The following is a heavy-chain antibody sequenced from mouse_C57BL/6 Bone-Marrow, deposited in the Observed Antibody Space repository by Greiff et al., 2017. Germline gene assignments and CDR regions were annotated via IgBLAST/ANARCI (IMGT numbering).Heavy chain of an antibody. CDR3: ARDGYYGSSYYAMDY. V-gene: IGHV5-12*01. CDR2: ISNGGGST. D-gene: IGHD1-1*01. CDR1: GFTFSDYY. J-gene: IGHJ4*01. Sequence: DVQLVESGGGLVQPGGSLKLSCAASGFTFSDYYMYWVRQTPEKRLEWVAYISNGGGSTYYPDTVKGRFTISRDNAKNTLYLQMSRLKSEDTAMYYCARDGYYGSSYYAMDYWGQGTSVTVSS.